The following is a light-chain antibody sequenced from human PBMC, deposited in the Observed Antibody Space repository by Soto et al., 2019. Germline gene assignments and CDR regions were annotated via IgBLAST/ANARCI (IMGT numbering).Light chain of an antibody. CDR1: QSVSSSY. CDR3: QQYGASPQT. Sequence: PGERVTLSCRASQSVSSSYLTWYQQKPGQAPRLLIYGASTRATGIPARFSGSGSGTDFTLTISRLEPDDFAVYYCQQYGASPQTFGQGTKVDIK. J-gene: IGKJ1*01. CDR2: GAS. V-gene: IGKV3-20*01.